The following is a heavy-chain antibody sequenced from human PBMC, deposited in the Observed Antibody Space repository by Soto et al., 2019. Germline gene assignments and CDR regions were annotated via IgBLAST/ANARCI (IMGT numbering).Heavy chain of an antibody. CDR3: ARDYTDSYDSSGYPTLDAFDI. V-gene: IGHV1-18*01. CDR1: GYTFTSYG. Sequence: ASVKVSCKASGYTFTSYGISWVRQAPGQGLEWMGWISAYNGNTNYAQKLQGRVTMTTDTSTSTAYMELRSLRSDDTAVYYCARDYTDSYDSSGYPTLDAFDIWGQGTMVTVSS. J-gene: IGHJ3*02. D-gene: IGHD3-22*01. CDR2: ISAYNGNT.